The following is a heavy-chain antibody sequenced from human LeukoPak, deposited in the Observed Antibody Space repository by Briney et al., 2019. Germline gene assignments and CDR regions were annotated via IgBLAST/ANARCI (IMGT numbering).Heavy chain of an antibody. V-gene: IGHV3-21*01. D-gene: IGHD6-13*01. CDR1: GFTFSTFA. CDR2: IFPSGGEI. Sequence: GGSLRLSCAASGFTFSTFAMIWVRQPPGKGLEWVSSIFPSGGEIHYADSVRGRFTISRDNAKNSLYLQMNSLRAKDTAVYYCARGRPAAGPIDYWGQGTLVTVSS. CDR3: ARGRPAAGPIDY. J-gene: IGHJ4*02.